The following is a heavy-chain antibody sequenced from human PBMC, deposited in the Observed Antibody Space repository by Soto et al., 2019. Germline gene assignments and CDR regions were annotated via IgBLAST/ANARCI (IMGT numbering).Heavy chain of an antibody. CDR3: ARRAETNGWNGFGADKYYFDF. CDR2: ISPDSGGT. V-gene: IGHV1-2*02. J-gene: IGHJ4*02. D-gene: IGHD1-1*01. Sequence: QVQLVQSGAEVKKPGASVKVSCKASGYIFTGYYMHWVRQAPGQGLEWLGWISPDSGGTNYAQKFQGRVTMTRDTSMSTVYMELRRLSSDDTAVYYCARRAETNGWNGFGADKYYFDFWGQGTLVTVSS. CDR1: GYIFTGYY.